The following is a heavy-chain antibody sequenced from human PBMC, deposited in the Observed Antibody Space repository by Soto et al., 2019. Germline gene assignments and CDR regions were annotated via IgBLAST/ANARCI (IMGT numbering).Heavy chain of an antibody. D-gene: IGHD2-21*02. CDR2: VTGSGSRT. V-gene: IGHV3-23*05. CDR1: GFTFSSHA. Sequence: GGSLRLSCVASGFTFSSHAMSWVRQAPGKGLEWVSTVTGSGSRTYYADSVKGRFTISRDNSKNTLNLQMSGLRAEDTAVYYCAKYLGSGDPDFFDSWGQGALVTVSS. CDR3: AKYLGSGDPDFFDS. J-gene: IGHJ4*02.